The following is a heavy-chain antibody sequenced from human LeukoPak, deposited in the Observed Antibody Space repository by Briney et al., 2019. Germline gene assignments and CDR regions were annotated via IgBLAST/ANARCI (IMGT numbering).Heavy chain of an antibody. J-gene: IGHJ6*03. CDR2: VNHSGST. CDR1: GGSISSYY. D-gene: IGHD2-2*01. Sequence: PSETLSLTCTVSGGSISSYYWSWIRQPPGKGLEWIGEVNHSGSTNYNPSLKSRVTISVDTSKNQFSLKLSSVTAADTAVYYCASSLVVVPAAPYYYYYYMDVWGKGTTVTVSS. V-gene: IGHV4-34*01. CDR3: ASSLVVVPAAPYYYYYYMDV.